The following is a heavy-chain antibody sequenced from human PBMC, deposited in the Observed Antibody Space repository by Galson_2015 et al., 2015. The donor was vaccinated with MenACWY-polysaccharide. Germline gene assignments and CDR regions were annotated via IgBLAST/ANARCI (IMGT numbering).Heavy chain of an antibody. CDR2: IVNSGANT. CDR3: AKDTLHAAGTAND. V-gene: IGHV3-23*01. Sequence: SLRLSCAASGFTFSSSVMSWVRQAPGKGLEWVAVIVNSGANTYYTDSVKGRFIISRDNSKNTVYLQMNSLRAEDTALYYCAKDTLHAAGTANDWGQGTLVTVSS. J-gene: IGHJ4*02. CDR1: GFTFSSSV. D-gene: IGHD6-13*01.